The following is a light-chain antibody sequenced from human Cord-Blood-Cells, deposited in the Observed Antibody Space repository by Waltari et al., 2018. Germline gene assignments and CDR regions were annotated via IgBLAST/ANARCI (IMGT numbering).Light chain of an antibody. V-gene: IGLV2-23*01. J-gene: IGLJ3*02. CDR2: EGS. Sequence: QSALTQPASVSGSPGQSITISCTGTSSDVGSYNLVSWYQQHPGKAPKLMIYEGSKRTSGVSNRCSGSQSGNTASLTISGLQAEDEADDYCCSYAGSSTWVFGGGTKLTVL. CDR1: SSDVGSYNL. CDR3: CSYAGSSTWV.